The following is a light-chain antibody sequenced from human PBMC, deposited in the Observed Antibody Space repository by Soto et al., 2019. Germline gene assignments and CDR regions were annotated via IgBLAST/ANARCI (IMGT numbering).Light chain of an antibody. CDR2: SNN. CDR3: AAWDDSLNGVV. V-gene: IGLV1-44*01. J-gene: IGLJ2*01. CDR1: SSDLGGLNY. Sequence: QSVLTQPASVSGSPGQSITIPCSGRSSDLGGLNYVSWYQQHPGKVPKLIIYSNNQRPSGVPDRFSGSKSGTSASLAISGLQSEDEADYYCAAWDDSLNGVVFGGGTKLTVL.